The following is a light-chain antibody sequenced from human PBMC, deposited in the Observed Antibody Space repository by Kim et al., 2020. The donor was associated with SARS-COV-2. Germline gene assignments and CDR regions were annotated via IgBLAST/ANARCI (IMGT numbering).Light chain of an antibody. CDR2: QDN. Sequence: SYELTQPPSVSVSPGRTAAITCSGDKLGDKYACWYQQRPGQSPMLVIYQDNKRPSGIPERFSGSNSGDTATLTISGTQAMDEADYYCQAWDTSTWVFGGGTQLTVL. CDR3: QAWDTSTWV. J-gene: IGLJ3*02. CDR1: KLGDKY. V-gene: IGLV3-1*01.